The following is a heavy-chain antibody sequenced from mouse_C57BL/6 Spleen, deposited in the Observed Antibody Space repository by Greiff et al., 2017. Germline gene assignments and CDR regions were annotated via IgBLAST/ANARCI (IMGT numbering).Heavy chain of an antibody. CDR2: ISAGGSYT. CDR3: ARPGRPYAMDY. Sequence: EVKLVESGGGLVKPGGSLKLSCAASGFTFSSYAMSWVRQTPEKRLEWVATISAGGSYTYYPDNVKGRFTISRDNAKNNLYLQMSDLKSEDTAIYYCARPGRPYAMDYWGQGTSVTVSA. CDR1: GFTFSSYA. V-gene: IGHV5-4*03. J-gene: IGHJ4*01.